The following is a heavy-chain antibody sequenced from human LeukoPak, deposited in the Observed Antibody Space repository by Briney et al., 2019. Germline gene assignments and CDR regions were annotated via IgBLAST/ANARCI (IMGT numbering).Heavy chain of an antibody. V-gene: IGHV3-74*01. CDR3: ARVLAAAAYYYYGMDV. CDR2: INSDGSST. D-gene: IGHD6-13*01. Sequence: GGSLRLSCAASGFTFSSYWMHWVRQAPGKGLVWVSRINSDGSSTSYADSVKGRFTISRDNAKNTLYLQMNSLRAEDTAVYYCARVLAAAAYYYYGMDVWGQGTTVTVSS. J-gene: IGHJ6*02. CDR1: GFTFSSYW.